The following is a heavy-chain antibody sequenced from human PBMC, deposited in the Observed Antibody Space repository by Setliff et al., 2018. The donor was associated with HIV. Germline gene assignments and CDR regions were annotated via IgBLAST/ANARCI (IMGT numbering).Heavy chain of an antibody. D-gene: IGHD3-10*01. CDR2: ISWNSGTI. CDR3: ARDFSGLLHDQIDAFNI. V-gene: IGHV3-9*03. J-gene: IGHJ3*02. CDR1: TFDDYA. Sequence: TFDDYAMHWVRQAPGKGLEWVSSISWNSGTIDYADSVKGRFTISRDNAKNSLYLQMNSLRTEDMALYYCARDFSGLLHDQIDAFNIWGQGTMVTVSS.